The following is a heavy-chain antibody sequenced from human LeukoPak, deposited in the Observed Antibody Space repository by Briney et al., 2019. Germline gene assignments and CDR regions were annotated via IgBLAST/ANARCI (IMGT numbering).Heavy chain of an antibody. D-gene: IGHD2-21*02. CDR3: RWTDCGGDCHILEY. J-gene: IGHJ4*02. CDR2: LFYKRGA. Sequence: SETLSLTCSVSGGSISGYYWSWSRQAPGKGVDWIGNLFYKRGAWYKSSLKSRVTTSVDTSKNELSLTLTSVTAADTAVYCARWTDCGGDCHILEYWGQGILVTVSS. V-gene: IGHV4-59*01. CDR1: GGSISGYY.